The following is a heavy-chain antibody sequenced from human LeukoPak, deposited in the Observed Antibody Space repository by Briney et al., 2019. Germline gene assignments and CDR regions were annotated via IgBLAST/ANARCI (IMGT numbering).Heavy chain of an antibody. CDR3: ARQGGYCSSTNCYADY. J-gene: IGHJ4*02. V-gene: IGHV5-51*01. CDR2: IYPGDSDT. CDR1: GYTFTTYW. Sequence: GESLKISCKGSGYTFTTYWIGWVRHMPGKGLQWMGIIYPGDSDTRYSPSFQGQVTISVDKSISTAYLQWSSLKASDTAMYYCARQGGYCSSTNCYADYWGQGTLVTVSS. D-gene: IGHD2-2*01.